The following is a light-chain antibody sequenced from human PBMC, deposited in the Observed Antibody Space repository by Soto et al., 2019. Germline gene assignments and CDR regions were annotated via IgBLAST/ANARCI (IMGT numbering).Light chain of an antibody. V-gene: IGKV4-1*01. J-gene: IGKJ5*01. CDR3: QQYFSTPIT. CDR2: WAS. CDR1: QNVLYSSNNKNY. Sequence: DIVMTQSPDSLAVSLGDRATINCKSSQNVLYSSNNKNYLAWYQQKPGQPPKLLISWASTRESGVPDRFSGGGSGTDFTLTISSLQAEDVAFYYCQQYFSTPITFGQGTRLEIK.